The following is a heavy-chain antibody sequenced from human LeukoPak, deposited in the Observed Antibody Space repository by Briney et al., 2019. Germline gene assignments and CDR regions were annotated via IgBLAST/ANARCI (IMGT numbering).Heavy chain of an antibody. J-gene: IGHJ2*01. CDR1: GGSISSHY. CDR2: IHNSGVT. V-gene: IGHV4-59*11. Sequence: SETLSLTCNVSGGSISSHYWSSIRPPPGKGLEWIHYIHNSGVTKYNPSLKSRVTTSVETSKNQISLKRNAVIAADTPVYYCARVNLGQLLYWYFDLWGRGTLVTVSS. CDR3: ARVNLGQLLYWYFDL. D-gene: IGHD4-23*01.